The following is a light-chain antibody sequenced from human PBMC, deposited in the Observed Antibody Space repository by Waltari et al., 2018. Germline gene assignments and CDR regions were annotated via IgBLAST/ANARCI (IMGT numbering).Light chain of an antibody. V-gene: IGKV2-30*02. J-gene: IGKJ1*01. Sequence: QGLEHSDGNTHLSWYQQRPGQSPRRLIYQVSKRDSGVPDRFSGSGSGANFTLKISGVEAEDVASYYCMQAKYWSWTFGQGTEVELK. CDR1: QGLEHSDGNTH. CDR3: MQAKYWSWT. CDR2: QVS.